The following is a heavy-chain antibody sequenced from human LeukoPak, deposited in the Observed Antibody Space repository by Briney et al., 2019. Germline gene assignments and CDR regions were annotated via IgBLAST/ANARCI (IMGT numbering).Heavy chain of an antibody. Sequence: GGSLRLSCAASGFTFNSYNMNWVRQAPGKGLEWVSSISSTTTYIFYADSVKGRFTISRDNAKNSLYLQMNSLRAEDTAVYYCARGRGATPPYYFDFWGQGSLVTVSS. D-gene: IGHD1-26*01. J-gene: IGHJ4*02. CDR3: ARGRGATPPYYFDF. V-gene: IGHV3-21*01. CDR1: GFTFNSYN. CDR2: ISSTTTYI.